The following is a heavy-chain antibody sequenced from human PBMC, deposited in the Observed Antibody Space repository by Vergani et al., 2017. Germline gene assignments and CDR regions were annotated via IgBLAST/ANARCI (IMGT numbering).Heavy chain of an antibody. CDR1: GFTFNEYW. J-gene: IGHJ5*02. CDR2: MNGDGDTI. V-gene: IGHV3-74*02. D-gene: IGHD3-3*01. CDR3: ARARKFLFRVVWENWFDP. Sequence: EVELVESGGGLVQPGGSLRLSCAASGFTFNEYWMHWARQVPGKGLGLVSVMNGDGDTISYADSVKGRFTISRDNAKNTLFLQMNSIRAEDTAVYYCARARKFLFRVVWENWFDPWGQGTLVTVSS.